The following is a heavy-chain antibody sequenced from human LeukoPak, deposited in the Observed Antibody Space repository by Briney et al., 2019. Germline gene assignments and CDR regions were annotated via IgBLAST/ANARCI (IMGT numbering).Heavy chain of an antibody. CDR2: INRDGSST. J-gene: IGHJ4*02. D-gene: IGHD3-16*02. V-gene: IGHV3-74*01. CDR3: ARGLIGPDY. CDR1: GFTFSTYW. Sequence: PGGSLRLSCAASGFTFSTYWMHWVRQAPGKGLVWVARINRDGSSTSYADSVKGRFTISRDNDNANNTLYLQLSSLRAEDTAVYYCARGLIGPDYWGQGTLVTVSS.